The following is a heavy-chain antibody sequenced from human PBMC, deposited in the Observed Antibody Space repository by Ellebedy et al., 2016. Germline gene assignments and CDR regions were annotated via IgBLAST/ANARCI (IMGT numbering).Heavy chain of an antibody. V-gene: IGHV3-23*01. D-gene: IGHD6-13*01. Sequence: GESLKISCEASGFTFSNYDMSWVRQAPGKGLEWVSEISASGGTTYYADSVKGRFTISRDNSKNTLYLHMNSLRAEDTGVYYCARDLRGPSYSSSWTFDPWGQGTLVTVSS. CDR3: ARDLRGPSYSSSWTFDP. J-gene: IGHJ5*02. CDR1: GFTFSNYD. CDR2: ISASGGTT.